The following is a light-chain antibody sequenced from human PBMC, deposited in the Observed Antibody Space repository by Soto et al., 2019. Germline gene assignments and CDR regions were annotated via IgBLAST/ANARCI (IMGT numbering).Light chain of an antibody. CDR2: ELS. CDR1: SSDGGAYNF. V-gene: IGLV2-14*01. Sequence: QSALTQPASVSGSPGQSITISCTGTSSDGGAYNFVSWYQHHPHKAPKLMISELSNRPSAVSDRFSGSKSGNTASLTISRLQAEDAADYYCASLTTTSFVFGTGTKVTV. J-gene: IGLJ1*01. CDR3: ASLTTTSFV.